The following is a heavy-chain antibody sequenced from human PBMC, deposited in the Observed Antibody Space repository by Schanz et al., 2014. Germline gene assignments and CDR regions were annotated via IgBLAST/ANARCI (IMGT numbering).Heavy chain of an antibody. CDR3: AKDRQTTVNRVGYYYGMDV. Sequence: VQLVESGGGVVQPGRSLRLSCAASGFTFSKYGMHWVRQAPGKGLEWVANIKQDESERSYVDSVKGRFTISRDNAKNSLFLQMNSLRAEDTALYYCAKDRQTTVNRVGYYYGMDVWGQGTTVTVSS. J-gene: IGHJ6*02. D-gene: IGHD4-4*01. CDR2: IKQDESER. CDR1: GFTFSKYG. V-gene: IGHV3-7*03.